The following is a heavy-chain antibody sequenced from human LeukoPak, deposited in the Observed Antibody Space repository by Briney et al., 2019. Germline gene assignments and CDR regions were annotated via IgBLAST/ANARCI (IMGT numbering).Heavy chain of an antibody. V-gene: IGHV1-2*02. J-gene: IGHJ5*02. CDR3: ARDRASSTSPNRFGFDP. CDR2: INPNSGGT. D-gene: IGHD2-2*01. Sequence: ASVKVSCKASGYTFTGYYMHWVRQAPGQGLEWMGWINPNSGGTNYAQKFQGRVTMTRDMSISTAYMELSRLRSDDTAMYYCARDRASSTSPNRFGFDPWGQGTLVTVSS. CDR1: GYTFTGYY.